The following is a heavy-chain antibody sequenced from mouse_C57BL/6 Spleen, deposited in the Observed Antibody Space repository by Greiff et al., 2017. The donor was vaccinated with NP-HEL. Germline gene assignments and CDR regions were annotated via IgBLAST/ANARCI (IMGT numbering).Heavy chain of an antibody. CDR1: GYTFTDHT. Sequence: VKLQESDAELVKPGASVKISCKVSGYTFTDHTIHWMKQRPEQGLEWIGYIYPRDGSTKYNEKFKGKATLTADKSSSTAYMQLNSLTSEDSAVYFCAYYYGSIYAMDYWGQGTSVTVSS. J-gene: IGHJ4*01. CDR3: AYYYGSIYAMDY. D-gene: IGHD1-1*01. CDR2: IYPRDGST. V-gene: IGHV1-78*01.